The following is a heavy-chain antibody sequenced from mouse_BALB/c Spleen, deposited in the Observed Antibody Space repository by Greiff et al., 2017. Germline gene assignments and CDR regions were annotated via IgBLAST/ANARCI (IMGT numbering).Heavy chain of an antibody. CDR2: ISYSGST. CDR1: GYSITSDYA. CDR3: ARGKVWEGYYAMDD. D-gene: IGHD2-10*02. Sequence: EVQLVESGPGLVKPSQSLSLTCTVTGYSITSDYAWYWIRQFPGNKLEWMGYISYSGSTSYNPSLKSRISITRDTSKNQFFLQLNSVTTEDTATYYGARGKVWEGYYAMDDWGQGTSVTVSS. J-gene: IGHJ4*01. V-gene: IGHV3-2*02.